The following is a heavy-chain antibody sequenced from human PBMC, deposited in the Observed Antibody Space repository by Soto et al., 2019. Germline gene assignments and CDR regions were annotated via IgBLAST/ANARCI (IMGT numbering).Heavy chain of an antibody. CDR3: AKDVGQQLVLNYGMDV. V-gene: IGHV3-30*18. J-gene: IGHJ6*02. CDR1: GFTFRSFG. D-gene: IGHD6-13*01. CDR2: VSYDGNHK. Sequence: QVQLVESGGGVIQPGTSLSLSCGSSGFTFRSFGMYWVRQAPGKGLEWVAVVSYDGNHKYYADSVKGRFTVSRDNAENMLYLQMNSLRGEDTAVYYCAKDVGQQLVLNYGMDVWGQGTTVTASS.